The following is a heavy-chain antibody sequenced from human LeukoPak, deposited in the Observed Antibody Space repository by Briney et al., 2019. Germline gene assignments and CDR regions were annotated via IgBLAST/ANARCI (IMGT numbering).Heavy chain of an antibody. J-gene: IGHJ4*02. CDR1: GFTFGDYA. Sequence: GGSLRLSCTASGFTFGDYAMSWFRQAPGKGLQWVGYTRSKAYGATTEYAASVKGRFTISRDDSKSIAYLQMNSLKTEDTAVYYCTREYYYHSSGFDYWGQGTLVTVSS. CDR2: TRSKAYGATT. V-gene: IGHV3-49*03. D-gene: IGHD3-22*01. CDR3: TREYYYHSSGFDY.